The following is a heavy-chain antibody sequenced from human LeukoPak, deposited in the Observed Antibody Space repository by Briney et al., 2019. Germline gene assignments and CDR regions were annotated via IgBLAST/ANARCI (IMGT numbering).Heavy chain of an antibody. Sequence: GGSLRLSCAASGFTFSSYEMKWVRQAPGKGLEWVSYISSSGSTIYYADSVKGRFTLSRDNAKNSLYLQMDSLRAEDTAVYYCARGPPYYYDSSGYYFGAFDIWGQGTMVTVSS. CDR3: ARGPPYYYDSSGYYFGAFDI. J-gene: IGHJ3*02. V-gene: IGHV3-48*03. D-gene: IGHD3-22*01. CDR1: GFTFSSYE. CDR2: ISSSGSTI.